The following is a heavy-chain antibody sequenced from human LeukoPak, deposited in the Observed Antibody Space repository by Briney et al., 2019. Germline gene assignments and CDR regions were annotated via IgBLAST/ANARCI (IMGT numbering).Heavy chain of an antibody. CDR3: ARDIVATGGRYFDH. Sequence: GGSLRLSCAASGFTFSSYGMHWVRQAPGKGLEWVAVIWYDGSNKYYADSVKGRFTISRDNSKNTLYLQMNSLRAEDTAVYYCARDIVATGGRYFDHWGQGTLVAVSS. CDR1: GFTFSSYG. V-gene: IGHV3-33*01. CDR2: IWYDGSNK. J-gene: IGHJ4*02. D-gene: IGHD6-13*01.